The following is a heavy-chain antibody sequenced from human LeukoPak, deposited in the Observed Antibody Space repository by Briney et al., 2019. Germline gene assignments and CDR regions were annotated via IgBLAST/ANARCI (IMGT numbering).Heavy chain of an antibody. CDR1: DFSFSNYW. V-gene: IGHV3-7*03. J-gene: IGHJ3*02. CDR2: IKQDGSEK. Sequence: GSLRLSCAASDFSFSNYWMTWLRQAPGKGLEWVANIKQDGSEKYYVDSVKGRFTISRDNAKNSLYLQMNSLRAEDTALYYCAKDIRDIVVVVAAMNAFDIWGQGTMVTVSS. CDR3: AKDIRDIVVVVAAMNAFDI. D-gene: IGHD2-15*01.